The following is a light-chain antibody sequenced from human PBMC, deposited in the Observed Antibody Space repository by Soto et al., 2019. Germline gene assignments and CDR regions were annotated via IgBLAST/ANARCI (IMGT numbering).Light chain of an antibody. CDR2: GAS. V-gene: IGKV3-15*01. CDR3: QQYNNWPPTT. J-gene: IGKJ4*01. Sequence: EIVMTQSPATLSVSPGARATLSCRASQSVSSNLAWYQQKPGQAPRLLIYGASTRATGIPARFSGSGSGTEFTLTISSLQSEDFAVHYCQQYNNWPPTTFGGGTKVDIK. CDR1: QSVSSN.